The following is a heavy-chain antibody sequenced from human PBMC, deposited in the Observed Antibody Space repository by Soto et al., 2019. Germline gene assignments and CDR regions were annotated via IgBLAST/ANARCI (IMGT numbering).Heavy chain of an antibody. CDR2: IYYSGST. J-gene: IGHJ2*01. CDR1: GGSISSSSYY. Sequence: LSLTCTVSGGSISSSSYYWGWIRQPPGKGLEWIGSIYYSGSTYYNPSLKSRVTISVDTSKNQFSLKLSSVTAADTAVYYCASQSSSRLLWYFDLWGRGTLVTVSS. CDR3: ASQSSSRLLWYFDL. D-gene: IGHD6-13*01. V-gene: IGHV4-39*01.